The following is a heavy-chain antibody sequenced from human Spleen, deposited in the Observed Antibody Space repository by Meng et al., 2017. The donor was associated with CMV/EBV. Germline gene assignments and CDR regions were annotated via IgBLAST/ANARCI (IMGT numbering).Heavy chain of an antibody. CDR1: GFTFSSYG. CDR2: IWYDGSNK. D-gene: IGHD1-14*01. Sequence: GESLKISCAASGFTFSSYGMHWVRQAPGKGLEWVAVIWYDGSNKYYVDSVKGRFTISRDNSKNTLYLQMNSLRAEDTAVYYCARAWAFPERFDPWGQGTLVTVSS. CDR3: ARAWAFPERFDP. J-gene: IGHJ5*02. V-gene: IGHV3-33*01.